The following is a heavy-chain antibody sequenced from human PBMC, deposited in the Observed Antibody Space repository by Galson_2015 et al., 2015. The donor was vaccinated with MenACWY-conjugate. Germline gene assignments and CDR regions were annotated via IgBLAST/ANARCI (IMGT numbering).Heavy chain of an antibody. CDR2: ISPGDSYT. D-gene: IGHD1-26*01. CDR3: TRHPPGGRGMGV. Sequence: QSGAEVKKPGESLKISCKGSGYTFTTYWIGWVRQMPGKGLEWMGFISPGDSYTRYNPAFQGQVTISADKSISTAYLQWNSLQASDTAMYYCTRHPPGGRGMGVWGQGTTVTVS. V-gene: IGHV5-51*01. CDR1: GYTFTTYW. J-gene: IGHJ6*02.